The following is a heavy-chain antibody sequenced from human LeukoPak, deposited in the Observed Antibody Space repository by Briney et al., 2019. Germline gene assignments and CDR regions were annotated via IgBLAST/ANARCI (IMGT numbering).Heavy chain of an antibody. CDR1: GFTFSSYG. Sequence: GGSLRLSCAASGFTFSSYGMHWVRQAPGKGLEWVAVIWYDGSNKYYADYVKGRFTISRDNTKNTLYLQMNSLRAEDTAVYSCAKDAAYSSSSRKAYYFDYWGQGTLVTVSS. J-gene: IGHJ4*02. CDR2: IWYDGSNK. V-gene: IGHV3-33*06. D-gene: IGHD6-6*01. CDR3: AKDAAYSSSSRKAYYFDY.